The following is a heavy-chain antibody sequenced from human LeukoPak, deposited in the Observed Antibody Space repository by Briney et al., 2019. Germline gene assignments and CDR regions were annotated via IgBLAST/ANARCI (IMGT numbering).Heavy chain of an antibody. V-gene: IGHV1-46*01. Sequence: ASVKVSCKASGYTFTSYYMHWVRQAPGQGLEWMGIINPSGGSTSYAQKFQGRVTMTRDTSTGTVYMELSSLRSEDTAVYYCARDRAHYYDSSGYGFDYWGQGTLVTVSS. CDR1: GYTFTSYY. CDR3: ARDRAHYYDSSGYGFDY. D-gene: IGHD3-22*01. J-gene: IGHJ4*02. CDR2: INPSGGST.